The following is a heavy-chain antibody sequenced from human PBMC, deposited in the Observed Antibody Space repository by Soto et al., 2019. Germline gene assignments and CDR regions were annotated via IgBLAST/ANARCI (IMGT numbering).Heavy chain of an antibody. CDR1: GGTFGNTA. CDR3: ARDGDPGYSFWSGPLGGGRFDP. Sequence: QVQLVQSGAEVKEPGSSVNVSCKTSGGTFGNTAVTCVRQVPGQGLEWIGGIVPLFGTANYAQKFRGRVMITADASASTAYMDLSSLRSDDTAIYYCARDGDPGYSFWSGPLGGGRFDPWGQGTLVTVSS. CDR2: IVPLFGTA. V-gene: IGHV1-69*12. J-gene: IGHJ5*02. D-gene: IGHD3-3*01.